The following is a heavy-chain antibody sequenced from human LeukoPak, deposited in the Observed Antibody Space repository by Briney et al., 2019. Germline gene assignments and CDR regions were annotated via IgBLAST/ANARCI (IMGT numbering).Heavy chain of an antibody. Sequence: EASVKVSCKASGYTFTSYAMNWVRQAPGQGLEWMGWINTNTGNPTYAQGFTGRFVFSLDTSVSTAYLQISSLKAEDTAVYYCARGIVLMVYASPLGYWGQGTLVTVSS. J-gene: IGHJ4*02. D-gene: IGHD2-8*01. V-gene: IGHV7-4-1*02. CDR3: ARGIVLMVYASPLGY. CDR2: INTNTGNP. CDR1: GYTFTSYA.